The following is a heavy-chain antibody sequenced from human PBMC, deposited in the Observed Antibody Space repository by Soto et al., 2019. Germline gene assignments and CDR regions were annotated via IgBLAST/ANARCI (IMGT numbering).Heavy chain of an antibody. CDR1: GGSFSDYY. D-gene: IGHD1-1*01. CDR3: AREPTGERTSRYPAWFDL. V-gene: IGHV4-34*01. CDR2: ITHSGVT. J-gene: IGHJ5*02. Sequence: SEPLSLTCAGSGGSFSDYYCSWIRQPPWKGLEWIGEITHSGVTNYSPSLKSRVTTSVDRSTKQFSLKLTSVTAADTAFYSCAREPTGERTSRYPAWFDLLGQGTLFAFSS.